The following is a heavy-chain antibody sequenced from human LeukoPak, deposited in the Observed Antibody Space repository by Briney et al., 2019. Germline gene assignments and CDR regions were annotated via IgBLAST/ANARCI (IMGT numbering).Heavy chain of an antibody. J-gene: IGHJ5*02. Sequence: SETLSLTCAVYGGSFSGYYWSWIRQPPGKGLEWIGEINHSGSTNYNPSLKSRVTISVDTSKNQFSLKLSSVTAADTAVYYCARLQFSSSWYQGQGQSNWFDPRGQGTLVTVSS. CDR1: GGSFSGYY. CDR3: ARLQFSSSWYQGQGQSNWFDP. CDR2: INHSGST. V-gene: IGHV4-34*01. D-gene: IGHD6-13*01.